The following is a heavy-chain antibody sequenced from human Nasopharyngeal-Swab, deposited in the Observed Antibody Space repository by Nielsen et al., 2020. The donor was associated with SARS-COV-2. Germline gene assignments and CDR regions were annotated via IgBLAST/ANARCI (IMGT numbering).Heavy chain of an antibody. CDR2: IYYSGST. V-gene: IGHV4-59*12. CDR3: ARDQEGQIDY. CDR1: GGSISSYY. Sequence: SETLSLTCTVSGGSISSYYWSWIRQPPGQGLEWIGYIYYSGSTNYNPSLKSRVTISVDTSKNQFSLKLSSVTAADTAVYYCARDQEGQIDYWGQGTLVTVSS. J-gene: IGHJ4*02.